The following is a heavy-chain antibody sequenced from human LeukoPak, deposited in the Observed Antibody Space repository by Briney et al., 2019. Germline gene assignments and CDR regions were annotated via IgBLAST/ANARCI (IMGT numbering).Heavy chain of an antibody. D-gene: IGHD4-17*01. Sequence: SETLSLTCAVSGGSLSTYYWSWIRQPLGKGLEWIGEINHRGTTNYSPSLRSRVTISVDTSKNQFSLTLRSVTAADTAMYYCARVPIRWLTPFDYWGQGTLVTVSS. CDR2: INHRGTT. CDR1: GGSLSTYY. V-gene: IGHV4-34*01. J-gene: IGHJ4*02. CDR3: ARVPIRWLTPFDY.